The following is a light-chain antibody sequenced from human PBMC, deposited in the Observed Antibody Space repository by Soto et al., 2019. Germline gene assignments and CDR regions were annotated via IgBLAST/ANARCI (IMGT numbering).Light chain of an antibody. CDR3: AAWGDSLSGKV. J-gene: IGLJ1*01. Sequence: QSVLTQPPSASGTAGQRVTISCSGSSSNIGSNYVYWYQQLPGTAPKLLIYSNNQRPSGVPDRFSGSKSGTSASLAISGLRSEDEADYYCAAWGDSLSGKVFGTGTKVTVL. CDR2: SNN. V-gene: IGLV1-47*02. CDR1: SSNIGSNY.